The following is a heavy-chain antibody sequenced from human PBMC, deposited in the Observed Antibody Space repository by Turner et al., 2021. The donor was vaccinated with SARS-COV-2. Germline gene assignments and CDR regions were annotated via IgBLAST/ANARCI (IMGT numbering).Heavy chain of an antibody. J-gene: IGHJ4*02. D-gene: IGHD3-22*01. CDR2: FSYRGST. V-gene: IGHV4-39*01. Sequence: QVPLQEPGSGLVKPSETLSLSCTVSGVSITSTNFFWGLIRQSPGKGLEWMGTFSYRGSTFYNPSFKGRVSMSADPSKRQFFLRLTSVTAADTAVYYCARLYHHDTSGVDFWGQGTQVTVSS. CDR1: GVSITSTNFF. CDR3: ARLYHHDTSGVDF.